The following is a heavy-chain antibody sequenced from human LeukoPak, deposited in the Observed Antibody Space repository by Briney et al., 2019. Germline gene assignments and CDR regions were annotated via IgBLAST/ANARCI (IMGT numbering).Heavy chain of an antibody. J-gene: IGHJ3*02. CDR1: GFTVSSNY. CDR2: IYSGGST. V-gene: IGHV3-66*02. CDR3: ATQLLSDAFDI. D-gene: IGHD2-2*01. Sequence: GGSLRLSCAASGFTVSSNYMSWVRQAPGKGLEWVSVIYSGGSTYYADSVRGRFTISRDNSKNTLYLQMNSLRAEDTAVYYCATQLLSDAFDIWGQGTMVTVSS.